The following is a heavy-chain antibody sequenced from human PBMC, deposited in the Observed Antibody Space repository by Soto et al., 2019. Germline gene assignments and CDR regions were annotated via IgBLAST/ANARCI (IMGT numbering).Heavy chain of an antibody. CDR2: INAGNGNT. CDR3: TRDAKYYDILTGYFVNDY. D-gene: IGHD3-9*01. CDR1: GYTFTSYA. J-gene: IGHJ4*02. Sequence: ASVKVSCKASGYTFTSYAIHWVRQAPGQRLEWMGWINAGNGNTKYSQKFQGRVTITRDTSASTAYMELSSLRSEDTAVYYFTRDAKYYDILTGYFVNDYWGQGTLVTVS. V-gene: IGHV1-3*01.